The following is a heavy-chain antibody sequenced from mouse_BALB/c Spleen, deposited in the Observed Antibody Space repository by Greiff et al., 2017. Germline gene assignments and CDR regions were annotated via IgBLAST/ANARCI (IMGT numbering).Heavy chain of an antibody. V-gene: IGHV14-3*02. D-gene: IGHD2-4*01. CDR1: GFNFKDSY. Sequence: EVQLQQSGAELVKPGASVKLSCTASGFNFKDSYMHWVKQRPEQGLEWIGRIDPANGNTKYDPKFQGKATITADTSSNTAYLQLSSLTSEDTAVYYCASGEITTGFAYWGQGTLVTVSA. CDR3: ASGEITTGFAY. J-gene: IGHJ3*01. CDR2: IDPANGNT.